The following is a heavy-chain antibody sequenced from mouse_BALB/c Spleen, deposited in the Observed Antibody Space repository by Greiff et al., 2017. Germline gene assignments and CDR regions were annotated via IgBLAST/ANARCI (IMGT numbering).Heavy chain of an antibody. Sequence: VQLQQSGAELVRPGALVKLSCKASGFNIKDYYMHWVKQRPEQGLEWIGWIDPENGNTIYDPKFQGKASITADTSSNTAYLQLSSLPSEDTAVYYCAPTGTRFAYWGQGTLVTVSA. V-gene: IGHV14-1*02. CDR3: APTGTRFAY. CDR1: GFNIKDYY. D-gene: IGHD4-1*01. J-gene: IGHJ3*01. CDR2: IDPENGNT.